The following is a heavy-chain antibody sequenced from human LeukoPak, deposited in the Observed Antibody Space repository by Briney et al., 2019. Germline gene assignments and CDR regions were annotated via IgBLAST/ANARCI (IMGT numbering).Heavy chain of an antibody. CDR3: ARTKGETADY. V-gene: IGHV1-18*04. D-gene: IGHD2-21*02. CDR2: ISAYNGNT. Sequence: GASVKVSCKASGYTFTGYYMHWVRQAPGQGLEWMGWISAYNGNTNYAQKLQGRVTMTTDTSTSTAYMELRSLRSDDTAVYYCARTKGETADYWGQGTLVTVSS. J-gene: IGHJ4*02. CDR1: GYTFTGYY.